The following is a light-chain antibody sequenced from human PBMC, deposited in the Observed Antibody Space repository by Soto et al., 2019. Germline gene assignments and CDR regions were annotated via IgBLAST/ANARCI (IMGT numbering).Light chain of an antibody. CDR3: QSYDTRLSGSV. CDR1: RSDVGRYNY. Sequence: QSVLTQPASVSGSPGQSITISCTGTRSDVGRYNYVSWYQQHPGKAPKLLIFGNNSRSSGVPDRFSGSKSGTSASLAVAGLQAEDEADYHCQSYDTRLSGSVFGGGTKLTVL. J-gene: IGLJ3*02. CDR2: GNN. V-gene: IGLV2-14*03.